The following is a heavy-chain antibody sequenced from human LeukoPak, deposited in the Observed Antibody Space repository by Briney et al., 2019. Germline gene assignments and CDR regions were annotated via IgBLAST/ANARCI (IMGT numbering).Heavy chain of an antibody. Sequence: PSETLSLTCTVSGGSISSYYWSWIRQPPGKGLEWIGYIYYSGSTNYNPSLKSRVTISVDTSKNQFSLKLSSVTAADTAVYYCARDYYDSSGYLVDPWGQGTLVTVSS. D-gene: IGHD3-22*01. J-gene: IGHJ5*02. CDR1: GGSISSYY. CDR3: ARDYYDSSGYLVDP. CDR2: IYYSGST. V-gene: IGHV4-59*01.